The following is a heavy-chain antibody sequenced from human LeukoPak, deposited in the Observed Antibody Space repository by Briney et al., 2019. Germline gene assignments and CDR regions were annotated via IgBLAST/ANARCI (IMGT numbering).Heavy chain of an antibody. V-gene: IGHV4-38-2*01. Sequence: PSETLSLTCAVSGYSITSGYYWAWIRQPPGKGLEWIGYIYYSGSTYYNPSLKSRVTISVDTSKNQFSLKLSSVTAADTAVYYCARVNVSTWLLNAFDIWGQGTMVTVSS. CDR1: GYSITSGYY. D-gene: IGHD2-15*01. CDR2: IYYSGST. CDR3: ARVNVSTWLLNAFDI. J-gene: IGHJ3*02.